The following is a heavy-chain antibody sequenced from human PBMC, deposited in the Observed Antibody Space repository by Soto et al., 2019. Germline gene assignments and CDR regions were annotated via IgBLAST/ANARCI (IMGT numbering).Heavy chain of an antibody. CDR3: AREVTVGRGPIIIVYYFDY. J-gene: IGHJ4*02. Sequence: SETLSLTCAVSGGSISSDYWWIWVRQAPGKGLEWIGEIYHTGDTNSNPSLESRVTISVDKSKNQFSLKLNSLTAADTAVYYCAREVTVGRGPIIIVYYFDYWGQGTLVTVSS. CDR1: GGSISSDYW. D-gene: IGHD3-10*01. V-gene: IGHV4-4*02. CDR2: IYHTGDT.